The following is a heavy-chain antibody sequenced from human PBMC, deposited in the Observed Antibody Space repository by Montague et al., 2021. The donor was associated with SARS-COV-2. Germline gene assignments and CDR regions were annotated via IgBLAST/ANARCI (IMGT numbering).Heavy chain of an antibody. D-gene: IGHD2-21*01. CDR2: INHSGST. J-gene: IGHJ4*02. Sequence: SETLSLTCAVYGGSFSGYYWSWIRQPPGKGLEWIGEINHSGSTNXNPSLKSRVTISVDTSKNQFSLKLSSVTAADTAVYYCARGSSILWWWPFDYWGQGILVTVSP. CDR3: ARGSSILWWWPFDY. CDR1: GGSFSGYY. V-gene: IGHV4-34*01.